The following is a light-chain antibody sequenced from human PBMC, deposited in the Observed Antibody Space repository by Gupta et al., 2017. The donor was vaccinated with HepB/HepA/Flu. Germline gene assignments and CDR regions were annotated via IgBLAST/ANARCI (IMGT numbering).Light chain of an antibody. CDR1: QSISSL. J-gene: IGKJ2*02. CDR3: HYHNCSSRT. V-gene: IGKV1-5*03. Sequence: DIQMTQYPSTLCASVGDRVTITCRASQSISSLAAWYQQKAGKAPQLLIYKASRADSGVPSRISSSASATDFTLTISMQPPDYFASYCRHYHNCSSRTFGEGTKVEIK. CDR2: KAS.